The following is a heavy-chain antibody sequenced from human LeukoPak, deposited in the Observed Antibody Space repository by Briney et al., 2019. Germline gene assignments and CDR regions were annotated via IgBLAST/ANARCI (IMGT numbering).Heavy chain of an antibody. CDR1: GFTFSSYW. Sequence: GGSLRLSCAASGFTFSSYWMHWARQAPGKGLVWVSRINSDGSSTSYADSVKGRFTISRDNAKNTLYLQMNSLRAEDTAVYYCASGVYYYDSSGQKNDYWGQGTLVTVSS. D-gene: IGHD3-22*01. CDR3: ASGVYYYDSSGQKNDY. V-gene: IGHV3-74*01. J-gene: IGHJ4*02. CDR2: INSDGSST.